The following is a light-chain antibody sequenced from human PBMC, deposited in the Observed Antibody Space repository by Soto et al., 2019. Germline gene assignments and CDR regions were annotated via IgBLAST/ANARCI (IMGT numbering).Light chain of an antibody. CDR1: QNISRS. V-gene: IGKV3D-20*01. CDR2: HGS. Sequence: EIVMTQSPATLSVSPGERATLSCRASQNISRSLAWYQQKPGLAPRLIMYHGSRRAAGTPDRFSGSGSGTEFSLTISRLEPEDSAVDYCKQYRSLVTGLTAAGWTTGDSK. J-gene: IGKJ4*01. CDR3: KQYRSLVTGLT.